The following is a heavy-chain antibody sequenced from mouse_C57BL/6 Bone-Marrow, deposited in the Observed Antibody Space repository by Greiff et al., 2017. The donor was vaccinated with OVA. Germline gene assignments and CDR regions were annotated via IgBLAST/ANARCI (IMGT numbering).Heavy chain of an antibody. CDR2: IYPENGDT. Sequence: VQLQQSGAELVRPGASVKLSCTASGFNIKDDYMHWVKERPEQGLEWIGWIYPENGDTEYASKFQGKATITADTSSKTVYLHLSSLTAEDTAVYYCTTYRYWGRGTTLTVSS. CDR3: TTYRY. CDR1: GFNIKDDY. V-gene: IGHV14-4*01. J-gene: IGHJ2*01.